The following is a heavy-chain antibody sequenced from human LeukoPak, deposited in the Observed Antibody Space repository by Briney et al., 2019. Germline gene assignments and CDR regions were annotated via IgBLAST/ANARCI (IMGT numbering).Heavy chain of an antibody. J-gene: IGHJ4*02. CDR2: LSYDGSNK. D-gene: IGHD2-15*01. Sequence: GGSLRLSCAASGFTFSSYAMHWVRQAPGKGLEWVAVLSYDGSNKYYADSVKGRFTISRDNSKNTLYLQMDSLRAEDTAAYYCARDLVPRRYCSGGSCYFFDYWGQGTLVTVSS. CDR1: GFTFSSYA. V-gene: IGHV3-30-3*01. CDR3: ARDLVPRRYCSGGSCYFFDY.